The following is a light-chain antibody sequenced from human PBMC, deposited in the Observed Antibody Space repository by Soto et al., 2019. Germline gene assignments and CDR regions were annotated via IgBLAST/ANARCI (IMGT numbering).Light chain of an antibody. CDR2: IDN. CDR1: NSNIGSNT. CDR3: AAWDDSLNGFV. J-gene: IGLJ1*01. Sequence: QSVLTQPPSASGTPGQRVTISCSGSNSNIGSNTVNWYQQLPGTAPKLLIYIDNQRPSEVPDRFSGSKSGTSASLAISGLQSEDEADYYCAAWDDSLNGFVFATGTKLTVL. V-gene: IGLV1-44*01.